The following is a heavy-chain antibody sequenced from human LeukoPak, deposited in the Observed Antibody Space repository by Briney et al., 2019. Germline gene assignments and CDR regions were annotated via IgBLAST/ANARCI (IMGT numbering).Heavy chain of an antibody. CDR1: GASISDNY. CDR2: IYTSGST. D-gene: IGHD6-13*01. Sequence: PSETLSLACTVSGASISDNYWSWVRQPAGKSLEWIGRIYTSGSTNYNPSLKSRVTISVDTSKHQFSLNLRSVTAADTAVYYCTIGASSGSLASWGRGTLVTVSS. V-gene: IGHV4-4*07. J-gene: IGHJ5*02. CDR3: TIGASSGSLAS.